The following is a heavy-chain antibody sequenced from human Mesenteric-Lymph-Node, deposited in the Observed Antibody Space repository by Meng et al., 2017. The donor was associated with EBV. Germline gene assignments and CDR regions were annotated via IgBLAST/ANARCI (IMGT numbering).Heavy chain of an antibody. CDR3: VRGAAIGPRYFDY. Sequence: VMLQESGPGRVKPSETLSLPCTVSGGSVNSGTYYWSWIRQPPGKGLEWIGYIYYSGTTNYNPSLKGRVTISLDTSKNQFSLKLSSVTAADTAVYYCVRGAAIGPRYFDYWGQGTLVTVSS. D-gene: IGHD2-2*02. CDR2: IYYSGTT. CDR1: GGSVNSGTYY. J-gene: IGHJ4*02. V-gene: IGHV4-61*01.